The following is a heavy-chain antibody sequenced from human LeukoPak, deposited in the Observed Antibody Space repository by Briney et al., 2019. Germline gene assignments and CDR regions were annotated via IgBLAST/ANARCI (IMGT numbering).Heavy chain of an antibody. D-gene: IGHD6-19*01. V-gene: IGHV1-18*01. Sequence: EASVKVSCKASDGTFSNYGISWVRQAPGQGLEWMGWISTYNGNTHYAQKFQGRVTMTTDTSTNIAYLELRDLRSDDTAVYYCARTQWLEDAFDFWGQGTVVTVSS. CDR3: ARTQWLEDAFDF. CDR2: ISTYNGNT. J-gene: IGHJ3*01. CDR1: DGTFSNYG.